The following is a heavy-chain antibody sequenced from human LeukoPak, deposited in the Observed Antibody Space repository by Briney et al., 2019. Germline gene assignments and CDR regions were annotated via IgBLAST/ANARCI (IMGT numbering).Heavy chain of an antibody. J-gene: IGHJ4*02. V-gene: IGHV2-5*01. CDR3: AHRWFGELYFDY. CDR2: IYWNDDK. CDR1: GFSLSTSGVG. D-gene: IGHD3-10*01. Sequence: SGPTLVKPTQTLTLTCSFSGFSLSTSGVGVVWIRQPPGKALEWLALIYWNDDKRYSPSLKSRLTITKDTSKNQVVLTMTNMDPVDTATYYCAHRWFGELYFDYWGQGTLVTVSS.